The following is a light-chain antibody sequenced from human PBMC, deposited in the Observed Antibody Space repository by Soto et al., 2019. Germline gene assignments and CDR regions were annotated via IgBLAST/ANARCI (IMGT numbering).Light chain of an antibody. CDR3: SSYAGSNTYVV. CDR2: EVT. Sequence: QSALTQPPSASGSPGQSVTISCTGTSSDVGGYKYVSWYQQHPGKAPKLMIYEVTKRPSGVPDRFSGSKSGNTASLTVSGLQAEDEADYYCSSYAGSNTYVVFGGGTKLTVL. V-gene: IGLV2-8*01. CDR1: SSDVGGYKY. J-gene: IGLJ2*01.